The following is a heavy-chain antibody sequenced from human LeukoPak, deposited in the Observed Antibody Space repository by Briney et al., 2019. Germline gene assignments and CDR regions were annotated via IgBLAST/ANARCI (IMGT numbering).Heavy chain of an antibody. CDR2: IYYSGST. J-gene: IGHJ1*01. D-gene: IGHD1-26*01. Sequence: SETLSLTCTVSGGSISSSYWSWIRQPPGKGLEWIGYIYYSGSTNYNPSLKSRVTISADTSKNQFSLNLSSVTAADTAVYYCARSYSASPHQHWGQGTLVTVSS. CDR1: GGSISSSY. CDR3: ARSYSASPHQH. V-gene: IGHV4-59*01.